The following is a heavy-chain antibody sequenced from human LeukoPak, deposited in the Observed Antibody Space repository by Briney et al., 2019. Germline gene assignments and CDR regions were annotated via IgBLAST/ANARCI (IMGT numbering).Heavy chain of an antibody. J-gene: IGHJ4*02. CDR3: ARGPSGYHNT. Sequence: PGGSLRLSCAASGFTFSSYSMNWVRQAPGKGLEWVAIISYDGSNEYYADSVKGRFTISRDNSKNTLYLQMNSLRAADTAVYYCARGPSGYHNTGGQGTLVTVSS. D-gene: IGHD5-12*01. CDR2: ISYDGSNE. CDR1: GFTFSSYS. V-gene: IGHV3-30*03.